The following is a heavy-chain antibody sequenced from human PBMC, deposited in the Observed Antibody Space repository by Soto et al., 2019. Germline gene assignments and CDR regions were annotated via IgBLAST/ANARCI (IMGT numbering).Heavy chain of an antibody. J-gene: IGHJ4*02. V-gene: IGHV3-23*01. CDR3: TSRYDSLDY. Sequence: GGSLRLSCAASGFTFSNYAMNWVRQAPGRGLEWVSAISGSGGSTYYAAPVKGRFTISRDDSKNTLYLQMNSLKTEDTAVYYCTSRYDSLDYWGQGTLVTVSS. CDR2: ISGSGGST. CDR1: GFTFSNYA. D-gene: IGHD3-22*01.